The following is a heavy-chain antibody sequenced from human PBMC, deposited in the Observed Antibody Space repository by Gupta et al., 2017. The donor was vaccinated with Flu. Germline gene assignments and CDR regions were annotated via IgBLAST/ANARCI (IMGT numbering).Heavy chain of an antibody. J-gene: IGHJ4*01. CDR3: ARDIGYSYGLSNDY. CDR2: IDQRGRPI. CDR1: RFTFNGYY. V-gene: IGHV3-11*01. Sequence: QVQLVEYGGGLVEPGGSLRMSCVGHRFTFNGYYLTWIRQAPGKGLELVAYIDQRGRPIYPADSVRGRFTISRDNTKNLLFLQMDSLRADDTAVYYCARDIGYSYGLSNDYWGQGTQVTVSS. D-gene: IGHD5-18*01.